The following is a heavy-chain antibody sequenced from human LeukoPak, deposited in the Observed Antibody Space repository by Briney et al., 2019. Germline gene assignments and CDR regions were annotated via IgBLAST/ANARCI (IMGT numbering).Heavy chain of an antibody. J-gene: IGHJ4*02. Sequence: GGSLRLSCAASGFTFSSYGMHWVRQAPGKGLEWVAFIRYDGSDKYYADPVKGRFTISRDNSKNTLYLQMNSLRAEDTAVYYCEVVAWYFDYWGQGTLVTVSS. CDR3: EVVAWYFDY. CDR2: IRYDGSDK. D-gene: IGHD2-15*01. V-gene: IGHV3-30*02. CDR1: GFTFSSYG.